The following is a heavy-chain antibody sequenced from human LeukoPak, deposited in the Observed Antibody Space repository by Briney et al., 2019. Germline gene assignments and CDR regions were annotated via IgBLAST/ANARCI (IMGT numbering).Heavy chain of an antibody. CDR3: AREPVRKRWFDS. J-gene: IGHJ5*01. Sequence: GGSPRLSCTGSGFAFSNYWMSWVRQAPGKGLEWVANIKYDGSEKYSKNSLYLQMNSLRAEDTAVYYCAREPVRKRWFDSWGQGTLVTVSS. D-gene: IGHD3-10*01. CDR2: IKYDGSEK. V-gene: IGHV3-7*03. CDR1: GFAFSNYW.